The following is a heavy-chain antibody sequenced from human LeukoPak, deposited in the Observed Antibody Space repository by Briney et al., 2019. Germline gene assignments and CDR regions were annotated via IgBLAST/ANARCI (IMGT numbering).Heavy chain of an antibody. J-gene: IGHJ5*02. Sequence: PSETLSLTCTVSGGSISSSSYYWGWIRQPPGKGLEWIGTIYYSGSTYYNPSLKSRVTISVDTSKNQFSLKLSSVTAADTAVYYCVRDAGITMVRVWFDPWGQGTLVTVSS. V-gene: IGHV4-39*07. D-gene: IGHD3-10*01. CDR2: IYYSGST. CDR3: VRDAGITMVRVWFDP. CDR1: GGSISSSSYY.